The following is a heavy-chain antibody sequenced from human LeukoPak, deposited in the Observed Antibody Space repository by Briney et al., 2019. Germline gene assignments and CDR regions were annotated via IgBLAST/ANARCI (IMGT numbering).Heavy chain of an antibody. Sequence: SETLSLTCTVSGGSISSYYWSWIRQPPGKGLEWIGFIYYSGSTNYNPSLKSRVTISVDTSKNQFSLKLSSVTAADTAVYYCARRVAARPRYAFDIWGQGTMVTVSS. D-gene: IGHD6-6*01. CDR3: ARRVAARPRYAFDI. CDR1: GGSISSYY. CDR2: IYYSGST. V-gene: IGHV4-59*08. J-gene: IGHJ3*02.